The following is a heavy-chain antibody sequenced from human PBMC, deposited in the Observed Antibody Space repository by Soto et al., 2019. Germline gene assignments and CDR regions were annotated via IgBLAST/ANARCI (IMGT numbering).Heavy chain of an antibody. CDR3: ARQKLKSSTWYGSIDS. V-gene: IGHV3-23*04. CDR1: GFSFGTHA. CDR2: ISAGSGNS. Sequence: VQLVESGGGLVQPGKSLRLSCVASGFSFGTHAMTWVRQAPGKGLEWVSVISAGSGNSYYADSVKGRFSVSRDNSKNTLWLQMDSLRAEDTGLYYCARQKLKSSTWYGSIDSWGQGTLVTVSS. D-gene: IGHD2-2*01. J-gene: IGHJ4*02.